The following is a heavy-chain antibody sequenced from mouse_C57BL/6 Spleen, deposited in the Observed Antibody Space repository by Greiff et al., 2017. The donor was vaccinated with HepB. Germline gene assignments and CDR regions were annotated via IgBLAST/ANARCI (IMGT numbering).Heavy chain of an antibody. V-gene: IGHV1-64*01. CDR3: ANYGSSYSYAMDY. J-gene: IGHJ4*01. CDR2: IHPNSGST. Sequence: VQLQQPGAELVKPGASVKLSCKASGYTFTSYWMHWVKQRPGQGLEWIGMIHPNSGSTNYNEKFKSKATLTVDKSSSTAYMQLSSLTSEDSAVYYCANYGSSYSYAMDYWGQGTSVTVSS. D-gene: IGHD1-1*01. CDR1: GYTFTSYW.